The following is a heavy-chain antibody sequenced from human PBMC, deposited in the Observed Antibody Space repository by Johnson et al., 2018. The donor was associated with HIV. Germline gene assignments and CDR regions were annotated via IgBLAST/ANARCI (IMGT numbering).Heavy chain of an antibody. CDR1: GFTFSSYA. Sequence: QVQLVESGGGVVQPGRSLRLSCAASGFTFSSYAMHWVRQAPGKGLEWVAVISYDGSNKYYADSVRGRFTISRDNDKNSLHLEMNSLRPEDTALYYCVKTVGLPSTWYERAFDIWGQGTRVTVSS. V-gene: IGHV3-30-3*01. CDR3: VKTVGLPSTWYERAFDI. J-gene: IGHJ3*02. D-gene: IGHD6-13*01. CDR2: ISYDGSNK.